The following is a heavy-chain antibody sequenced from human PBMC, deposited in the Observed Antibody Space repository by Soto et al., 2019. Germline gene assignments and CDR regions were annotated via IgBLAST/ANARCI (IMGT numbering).Heavy chain of an antibody. D-gene: IGHD1-26*01. Sequence: QVQLMQSGAEVKKPGSSVKVSCKASGGTLTSYAISWVRQAPGQGLEWMGGITPIFGTANYAQKFQGRVTITADGSTSTSYMELSSLRSEDTAVYYCARRRFSGTSYFDYWGQGTLVTVPS. CDR1: GGTLTSYA. V-gene: IGHV1-69*01. CDR2: ITPIFGTA. J-gene: IGHJ4*02. CDR3: ARRRFSGTSYFDY.